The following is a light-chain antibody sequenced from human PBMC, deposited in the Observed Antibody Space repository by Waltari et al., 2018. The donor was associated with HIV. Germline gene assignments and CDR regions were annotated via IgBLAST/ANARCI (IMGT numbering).Light chain of an antibody. CDR3: QQYNRHSA. Sequence: QLTQSPSTLFASAGARITFTRRASQNINSWFAGIKHKPGKAPRRLICKASTLESCVPSSVSGSGSGTEFTLTISSLQPDDVATYCCQQYNRHSALGEGTKVAMK. CDR1: QNINSW. J-gene: IGKJ1*01. CDR2: KAS. V-gene: IGKV1-5*03.